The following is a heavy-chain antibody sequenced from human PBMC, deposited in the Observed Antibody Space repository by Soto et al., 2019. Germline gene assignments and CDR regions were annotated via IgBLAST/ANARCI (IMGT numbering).Heavy chain of an antibody. Sequence: SETLSLTCSVSGSSISSGAYHWSWIRQHPEKGLEWIGYIYYSGNTYYNPSLESRVSISRGTSKNQFSLNLSSVIAADTAVYYCARGNFHGSGTNWFGPWGQGTPVTVSS. CDR2: IYYSGNT. CDR3: ARGNFHGSGTNWFGP. J-gene: IGHJ5*02. D-gene: IGHD3-10*01. V-gene: IGHV4-31*03. CDR1: GSSISSGAYH.